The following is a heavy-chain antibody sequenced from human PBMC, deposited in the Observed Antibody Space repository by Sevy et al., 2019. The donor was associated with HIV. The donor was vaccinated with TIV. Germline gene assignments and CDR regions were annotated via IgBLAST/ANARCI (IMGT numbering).Heavy chain of an antibody. CDR2: INHSGST. J-gene: IGHJ4*02. V-gene: IGHV4-34*01. CDR1: GGSFSGYY. D-gene: IGHD3-22*01. Sequence: SETLSLTCAVYGGSFSGYYWNWIRQPPGKGLEWIGEINHSGSTNYSPSLKSRVTISVDTSKNQFSLKLSSVTAADTAVYYCARDYYDSSGYSSYWGQGTLVTVSS. CDR3: ARDYYDSSGYSSY.